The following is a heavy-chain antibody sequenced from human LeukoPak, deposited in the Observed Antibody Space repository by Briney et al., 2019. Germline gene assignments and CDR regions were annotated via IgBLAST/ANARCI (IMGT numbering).Heavy chain of an antibody. Sequence: PGGSLRLSCAAAGFTFSGNWMTWVRQAPGKGREGVANINQDGSVTVYVDSVKGRFTLARDNAKNSVHLQMNSLRADDTAVYFCARDAGWGRFDYWGQGTLLTVSS. CDR2: INQDGSVT. D-gene: IGHD1-26*01. CDR3: ARDAGWGRFDY. CDR1: GFTFSGNW. J-gene: IGHJ4*02. V-gene: IGHV3-7*01.